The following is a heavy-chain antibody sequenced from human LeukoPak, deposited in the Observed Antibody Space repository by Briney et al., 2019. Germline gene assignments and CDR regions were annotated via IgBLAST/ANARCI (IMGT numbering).Heavy chain of an antibody. CDR1: GFTFSDSY. V-gene: IGHV3-11*01. Sequence: GGSLRLSCAASGFTFSDSYMNWVRQAPGKGLEWISCIGTSSTNTHYADSVKGRFTISRDNTKNSVHLQLKNVRAEDTAVYYCARPCGGDCSFLDIWGQGTMVTVSS. CDR2: IGTSSTNT. D-gene: IGHD2-21*01. CDR3: ARPCGGDCSFLDI. J-gene: IGHJ3*02.